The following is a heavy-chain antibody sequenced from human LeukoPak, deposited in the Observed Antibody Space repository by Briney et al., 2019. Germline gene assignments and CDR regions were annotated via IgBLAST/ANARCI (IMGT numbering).Heavy chain of an antibody. CDR1: GFTFSSYG. J-gene: IGHJ3*02. V-gene: IGHV3-30*02. Sequence: GGSLRLSCAASGFTFSSYGMHWVRQAPGKGLEWVAFIRYDGSNKYYADSVKGRFTISRDNSKNTLYLQMNSLRAEDTAVYYCASLPSDAFDIWGQGTMVTVSS. CDR2: IRYDGSNK. CDR3: ASLPSDAFDI.